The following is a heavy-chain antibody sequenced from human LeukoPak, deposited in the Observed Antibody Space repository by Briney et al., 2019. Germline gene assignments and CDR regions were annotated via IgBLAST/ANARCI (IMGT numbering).Heavy chain of an antibody. J-gene: IGHJ3*02. D-gene: IGHD3-22*01. CDR2: IYYSGST. CDR3: ARDRVYYYDSSGSSFDI. Sequence: SETLSLTCTVSGGSISSYYWSWIRQPPGKGLEWIGYIYYSGSTNYSPSLKSRVTISVDTSKNQFSLKLTSVTAADTAVYYCARDRVYYYDSSGSSFDIWGHGTMVTVSS. CDR1: GGSISSYY. V-gene: IGHV4-59*01.